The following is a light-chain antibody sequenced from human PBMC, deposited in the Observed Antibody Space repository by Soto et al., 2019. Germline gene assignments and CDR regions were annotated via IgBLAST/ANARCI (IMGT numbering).Light chain of an antibody. J-gene: IGKJ4*01. CDR1: QSVSSN. Sequence: IVMTQSPASLSVSPGERASLSCRASQSVSSNLAWYQQKPGQAPRLLIYGASTRATGIPARFSGSGSGTEFTLTISRLEPEDFAVYYCQQYGSSALTFGGGTKVDIK. CDR3: QQYGSSALT. V-gene: IGKV3-15*01. CDR2: GAS.